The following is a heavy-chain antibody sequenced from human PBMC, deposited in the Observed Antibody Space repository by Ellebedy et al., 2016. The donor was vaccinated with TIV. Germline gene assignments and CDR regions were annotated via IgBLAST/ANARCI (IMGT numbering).Heavy chain of an antibody. D-gene: IGHD6-13*01. CDR1: GGSISSYY. CDR3: ARGSGIAAAGPLSNDY. CDR2: IYYSGST. Sequence: SETLSLTXTVSGGSISSYYWSWIRQLPGKGLEWIGYIYYSGSTNYNPSLKSRVTISVDTSKNQFSLKLSSVTAADTAVYYCARGSGIAAAGPLSNDYWGQGTLVTVSS. J-gene: IGHJ4*02. V-gene: IGHV4-59*01.